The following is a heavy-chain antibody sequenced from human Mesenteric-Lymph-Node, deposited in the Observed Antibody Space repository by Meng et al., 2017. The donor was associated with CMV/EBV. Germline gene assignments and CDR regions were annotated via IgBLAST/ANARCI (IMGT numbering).Heavy chain of an antibody. CDR1: GFPFTSYV. J-gene: IGHJ4*02. CDR2: ISGYNGKT. V-gene: IGHV1-18*01. D-gene: IGHD3-10*01. CDR3: ARDGSGTYFNPSFDD. Sequence: ASVKVSCQTSGFPFTSYVISWVRQAPGEGLEWVGWISGYNGKTDFGKTNYAQKFQGRVTMTTDTSTSTAYMELRSLRSDDTALYYCARDGSGTYFNPSFDDWGPGSLVTVSS.